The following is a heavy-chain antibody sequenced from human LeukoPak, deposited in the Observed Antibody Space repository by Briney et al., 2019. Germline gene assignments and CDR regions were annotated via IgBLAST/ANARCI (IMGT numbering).Heavy chain of an antibody. D-gene: IGHD6-13*01. Sequence: PSEILSLTCTVSGYSISSGYYWGWIRQPPGKGLEWIGSIYHSGSTYYNPSLKSRVTISVDTSKNQFSLKLSSVTAADTAVYYCARVMGAFQIAAAGTGPGAFDYWGQGTLVTVSS. CDR1: GYSISSGYY. CDR2: IYHSGST. J-gene: IGHJ4*02. CDR3: ARVMGAFQIAAAGTGPGAFDY. V-gene: IGHV4-38-2*02.